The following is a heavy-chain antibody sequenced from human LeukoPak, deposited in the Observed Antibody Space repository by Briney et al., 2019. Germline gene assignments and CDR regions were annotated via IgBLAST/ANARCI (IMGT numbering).Heavy chain of an antibody. V-gene: IGHV6-1*01. Sequence: SQTLSLTCDISGDSVSRNNIAWNWIRQSPSRGLEWLGRTYYRSNWYNEYAESVKSRLTISPDTSKNQFSLHLNSVTPEDTAAYYCARGRDAVVVPAADFDYWGQGILVTVSS. J-gene: IGHJ4*02. D-gene: IGHD2-2*01. CDR3: ARGRDAVVVPAADFDY. CDR1: GDSVSRNNIA. CDR2: TYYRSNWYN.